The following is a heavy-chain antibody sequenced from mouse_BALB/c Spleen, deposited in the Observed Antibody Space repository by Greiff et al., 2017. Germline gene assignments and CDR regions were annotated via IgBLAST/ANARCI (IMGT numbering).Heavy chain of an antibody. CDR1: GFSLTGYG. V-gene: IGHV2-6-7*01. D-gene: IGHD5-5*01. CDR2: IWGDGST. Sequence: VQLQESGPGLVAPSQSLSITCTVSGFSLTGYGVNWVRQPPGKGLEWLGMIWGDGSTDYNSALKSRLSISKDNSKSQVFLKMNSLQTDDTARYYCARDRLSTRRGLAYWGQGTLVTVSA. J-gene: IGHJ3*01. CDR3: ARDRLSTRRGLAY.